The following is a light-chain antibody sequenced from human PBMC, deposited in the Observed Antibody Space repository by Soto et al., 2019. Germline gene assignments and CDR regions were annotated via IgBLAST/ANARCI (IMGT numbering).Light chain of an antibody. Sequence: HSLLTQPPSTSGTPVQRVTMSCSGSSSNIGSNTVNWYLQRPGTALKLLIYSNNQRPSGVPDRFSGSKYGTSASLVICGLQSEDEADYYCAAWDDGRNGNVSGTGTKVTV. CDR3: AAWDDGRNGNV. CDR1: SSNIGSNT. V-gene: IGLV1-44*01. CDR2: SNN. J-gene: IGLJ1*01.